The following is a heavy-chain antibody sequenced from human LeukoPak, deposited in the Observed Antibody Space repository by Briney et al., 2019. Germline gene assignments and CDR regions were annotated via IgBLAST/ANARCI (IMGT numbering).Heavy chain of an antibody. CDR2: ISSSSSTI. V-gene: IGHV3-48*01. CDR1: GFTFSSYS. J-gene: IGHJ4*02. D-gene: IGHD3-10*01. Sequence: GSLRLSCAASGFTFSSYSMNWVRQAPGKGLEWVSYISSSSSTIYYADSVKGRFTISRDNSKNTLYLQMNSLRAEDTAVYYCAREGSTWLDYWGQGTLVTVSS. CDR3: AREGSTWLDY.